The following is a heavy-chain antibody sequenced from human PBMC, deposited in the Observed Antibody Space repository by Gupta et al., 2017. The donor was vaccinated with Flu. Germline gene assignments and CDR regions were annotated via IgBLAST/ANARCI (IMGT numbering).Heavy chain of an antibody. CDR2: VNPKSDNT. J-gene: IGHJ6*02. V-gene: IGHV1-8*01. CDR3: ARGEWNWNYGFMDV. D-gene: IGHD1-7*01. Sequence: GLEWMGWVNPKSDNTGYAQKFQGRVTMTRDTSINTAYMELSSLRSEDTAVYYCARGEWNWNYGFMDVWGQGTTVTVSS.